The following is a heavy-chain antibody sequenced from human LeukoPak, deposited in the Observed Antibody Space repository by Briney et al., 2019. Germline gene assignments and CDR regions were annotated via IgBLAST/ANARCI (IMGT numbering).Heavy chain of an antibody. CDR1: GFTFSSYG. CDR2: IWYDGSNK. Sequence: GGSLRLSCAASGFTFSSYGMHWVRQAPGKGLEWVAVIWYDGSNKYYADSVKGRFTISRDNSKNTLYLQMNSLRAEDTAVYYCARVRSDGYNSHYFDYWGQGTLVTVSS. V-gene: IGHV3-33*01. J-gene: IGHJ4*02. CDR3: ARVRSDGYNSHYFDY. D-gene: IGHD5-24*01.